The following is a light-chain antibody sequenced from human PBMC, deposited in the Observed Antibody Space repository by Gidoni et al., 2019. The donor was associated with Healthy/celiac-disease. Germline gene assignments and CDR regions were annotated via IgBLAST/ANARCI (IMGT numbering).Light chain of an antibody. CDR1: QGISSA. CDR2: EAS. Sequence: AIQLTQSPSSLSASVGDRVPITCRASQGISSALAWYQQKPGKAPKLLIYEASSLESGVPSRFSGSGSGTDFTLTISSRQTEDCATDYCQQFNNYPITFGPGTKVDIK. J-gene: IGKJ3*01. V-gene: IGKV1D-13*01. CDR3: QQFNNYPIT.